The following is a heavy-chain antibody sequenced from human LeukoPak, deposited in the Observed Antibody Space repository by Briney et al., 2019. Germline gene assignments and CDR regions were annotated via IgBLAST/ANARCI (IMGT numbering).Heavy chain of an antibody. CDR2: IKQDGSEK. CDR1: GFTFSSYW. Sequence: PGGSLRLSCAASGFTFSSYWMSWVRQAPGKGLEGVANIKQDGSEKYYVDSVKGRFTISRDNAKNSLYLQMNSLRAEDTAVYYCARDSYYDSSGYYRGNYYYYMDVWGKGTTVTVSS. V-gene: IGHV3-7*01. J-gene: IGHJ6*03. CDR3: ARDSYYDSSGYYRGNYYYYMDV. D-gene: IGHD3-22*01.